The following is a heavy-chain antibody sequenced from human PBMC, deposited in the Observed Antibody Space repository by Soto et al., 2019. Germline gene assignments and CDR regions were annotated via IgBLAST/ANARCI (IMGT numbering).Heavy chain of an antibody. CDR3: ARDLRPNDRGRGDLAY. CDR1: GFTFNKYS. Sequence: EVRLVESGGGLVKPGGSLRLSCAASGFTFNKYSMNWVRQAPGKGLEWVSSITSKTGDQYYADSVKGRFIISRDNTKNSLSLQVTSLRDEDTAVYYGARDLRPNDRGRGDLAYWGKGPLVTVSS. V-gene: IGHV3-21*06. J-gene: IGHJ4*02. CDR2: ITSKTGDQ. D-gene: IGHD3-22*01.